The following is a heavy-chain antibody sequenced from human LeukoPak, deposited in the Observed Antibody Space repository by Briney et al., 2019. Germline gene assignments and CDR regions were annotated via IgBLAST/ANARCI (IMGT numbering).Heavy chain of an antibody. CDR2: IYYSGST. Sequence: SETLSLTCTVSGGSISSYYWSWIRQPPGKGLEWIGYIYYSGSTNYNPSLKSRVTISVDTSKNQFSLKLSSVTAADTAVYYCARGVLRFLEWLPYPHFDYWGQGTLVTVSS. CDR1: GGSISSYY. J-gene: IGHJ4*02. CDR3: ARGVLRFLEWLPYPHFDY. V-gene: IGHV4-59*01. D-gene: IGHD3-3*01.